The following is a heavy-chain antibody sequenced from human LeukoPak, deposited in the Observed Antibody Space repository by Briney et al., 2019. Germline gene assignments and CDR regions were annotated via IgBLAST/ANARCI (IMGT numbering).Heavy chain of an antibody. V-gene: IGHV3-30-3*01. CDR1: GFTFSSYA. J-gene: IGHJ4*02. CDR2: ISYDGSNK. CDR3: ARAVGIAAAPIDY. Sequence: SGGSLRLSCAASGFTFSSYAMHWVRQAPGKGLEWVAVISYDGSNKYYADSVKGRFTISRDNSKNRLYLQMNSLRAEDTAVYYCARAVGIAAAPIDYWGQGTLVTVSS. D-gene: IGHD6-13*01.